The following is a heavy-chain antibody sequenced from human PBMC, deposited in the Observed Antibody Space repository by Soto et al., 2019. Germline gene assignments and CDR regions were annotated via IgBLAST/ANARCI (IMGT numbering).Heavy chain of an antibody. J-gene: IGHJ4*02. D-gene: IGHD6-19*01. CDR2: IWYDGSNK. CDR1: GFTFSSYG. V-gene: IGHV3-33*01. Sequence: QVQLVESGGGVVQPGRSLRLSCAASGFTFSSYGMNWVRQAPGKGLEWVAVIWYDGSNKYYADSVKGRFTISRDNSKNTLYPQMNSLRAEDTAVYYCARTKAVAAKTQYYFDYWGQGTLVTVSS. CDR3: ARTKAVAAKTQYYFDY.